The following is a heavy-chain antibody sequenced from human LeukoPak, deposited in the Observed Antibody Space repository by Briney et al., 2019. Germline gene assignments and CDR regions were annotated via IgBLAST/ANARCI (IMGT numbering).Heavy chain of an antibody. Sequence: PGGSLRLSCAASGFTVSSNYINWVRQAPGKGLEWVSVIYSGGGTYYADSVKGRFTISSDNSKNTLYLQMNNLRVEDTAVYYCARDGSGGYRNRGVFDIWGQGTMVTVSS. CDR3: ARDGSGGYRNRGVFDI. CDR1: GFTVSSNY. CDR2: IYSGGGT. V-gene: IGHV3-53*01. D-gene: IGHD5-18*01. J-gene: IGHJ3*02.